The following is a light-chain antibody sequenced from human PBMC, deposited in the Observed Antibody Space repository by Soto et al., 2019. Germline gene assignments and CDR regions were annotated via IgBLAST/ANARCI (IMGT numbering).Light chain of an antibody. CDR1: QSITNR. Sequence: DIQMTQSPSTLSASVGDRVTITCRASQSITNRLAWYQQKPGKAPKVLIYDASNLEYGVPSRFSGSGSGTEFTLTISSLQPDDFATYYCQQYNSYSWTFGQGTKVDIK. CDR3: QQYNSYSWT. J-gene: IGKJ1*01. CDR2: DAS. V-gene: IGKV1-5*01.